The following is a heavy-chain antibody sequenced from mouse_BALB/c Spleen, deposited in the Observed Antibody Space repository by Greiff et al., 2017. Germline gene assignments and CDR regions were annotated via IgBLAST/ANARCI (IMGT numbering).Heavy chain of an antibody. D-gene: IGHD3-1*01. CDR3: TRQLGLRFDY. CDR1: GYTFTSYW. V-gene: IGHV1-69*02. J-gene: IGHJ2*01. Sequence: VQLQQPGAELVRPGASVKLSCKASGYTFTSYWINWVKQRPGQGLEWIGNIYPSDSYTNYNQKFKDKATLTVDKSSSTAYMQLSSPTSEDSAVYYCTRQLGLRFDYWGQGTTLTVSS. CDR2: IYPSDSYT.